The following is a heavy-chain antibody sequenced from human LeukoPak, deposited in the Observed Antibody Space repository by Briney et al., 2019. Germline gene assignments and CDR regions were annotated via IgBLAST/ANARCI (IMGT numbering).Heavy chain of an antibody. CDR2: ISAYNGNT. V-gene: IGHV1-18*01. CDR1: GYTFTSHG. D-gene: IGHD2-15*01. J-gene: IGHJ6*02. CDR3: VRDNDCSGGSCYSDYYYYGMDV. Sequence: ASVKVSCKASGYTFTSHGISWVRQAPGQGLEWMGWISAYNGNTNYAQKLQGRVTMTTDTSTSTAYMELRSLRSDDTAVYYCVRDNDCSGGSCYSDYYYYGMDVWGQGTTVTVSS.